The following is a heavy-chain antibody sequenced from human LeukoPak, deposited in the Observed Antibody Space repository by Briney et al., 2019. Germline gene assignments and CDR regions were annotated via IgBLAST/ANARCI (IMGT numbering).Heavy chain of an antibody. D-gene: IGHD1-1*01. CDR3: ARSRTPFYYYGMHV. CDR1: GYIFTDYY. Sequence: GASVKVSCKASGYIFTDYYIHWIRQAPGQGLEWMGWIDPNSGGTHHAPNFQGRATMTRDTSSSTVYMDLSRLRSADTAIYYCARSRTPFYYYGMHVWGLETSVTVSS. V-gene: IGHV1-2*02. J-gene: IGHJ6*02. CDR2: IDPNSGGT.